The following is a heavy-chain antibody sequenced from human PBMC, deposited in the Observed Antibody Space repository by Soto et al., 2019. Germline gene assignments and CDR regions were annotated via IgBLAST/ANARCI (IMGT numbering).Heavy chain of an antibody. CDR2: ISSRSLTI. J-gene: IGHJ4*02. Sequence: EVQLVESGGGLVQPGGSLRLSCAASGFTFNNHNMNWVRQAPGKGLEWVSFISSRSLTIYYADSVKGRFTISRDNNKNSLYLEMTSLRAEETAVYYCASDLYGDYAKDSWGQGTLVTVSS. D-gene: IGHD4-17*01. CDR3: ASDLYGDYAKDS. V-gene: IGHV3-48*01. CDR1: GFTFNNHN.